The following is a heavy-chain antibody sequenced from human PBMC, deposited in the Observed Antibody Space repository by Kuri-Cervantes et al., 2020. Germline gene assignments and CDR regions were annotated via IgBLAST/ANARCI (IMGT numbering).Heavy chain of an antibody. CDR2: VGFDGNKK. D-gene: IGHD2-15*01. CDR1: GFTFDTYD. Sequence: GESLKISCAVSGFTFDTYDMHWVRQAPGKGLEWVALVGFDGNKKYYADSVKGRFTVSRDNAKNSLYLQMNSLRGEDTAVYYCARDRGIVGVGDYYMDVWGKGTTVTVSS. J-gene: IGHJ6*03. CDR3: ARDRGIVGVGDYYMDV. V-gene: IGHV3-33*08.